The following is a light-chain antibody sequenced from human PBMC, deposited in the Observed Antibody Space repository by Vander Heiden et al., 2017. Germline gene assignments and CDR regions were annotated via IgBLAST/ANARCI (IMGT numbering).Light chain of an antibody. CDR2: HAS. J-gene: IGKJ1*01. CDR1: RSVRNN. V-gene: IGKV3-15*01. CDR3: QQYNDWPGT. Sequence: LVLTQSPPTLSVSLGDRATLSCRASRSVRNNVAWYQQKPGQAPSLLIYHASTRAASVPARFSGSGSETEFTLTISSLQSEDFAIYYCQQYNDWPGTFGQGTKLEI.